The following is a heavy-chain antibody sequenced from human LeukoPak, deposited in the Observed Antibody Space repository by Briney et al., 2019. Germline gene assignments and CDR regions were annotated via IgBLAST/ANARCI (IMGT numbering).Heavy chain of an antibody. CDR3: ARPGYSGYVHDAFDI. CDR2: IYYSGST. V-gene: IGHV4-39*01. D-gene: IGHD5-12*01. CDR1: GGSFSGYY. J-gene: IGHJ3*02. Sequence: SETLSLTCAVYGGSFSGYYWGWIRQPPGKGLEWFGSIYYSGSTYYNPSLKSRVTISVDTSKNQFSLKLSSVTAADTAVYYCARPGYSGYVHDAFDIWGQGTMVTVSS.